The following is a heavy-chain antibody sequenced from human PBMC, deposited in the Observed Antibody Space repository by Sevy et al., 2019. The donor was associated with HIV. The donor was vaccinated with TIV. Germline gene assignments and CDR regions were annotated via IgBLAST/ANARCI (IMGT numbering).Heavy chain of an antibody. Sequence: GGFLRLSCAASGFTFSSYWMSWVRQAPGKGLERVANIKQDGSEKYYVDSVKGRFTISRNNAKNSLYLQINSLGADDTAVYYCARDRGSGNFDYWGQGTLVNVSS. CDR2: IKQDGSEK. J-gene: IGHJ4*02. CDR3: ARDRGSGNFDY. V-gene: IGHV3-7*03. CDR1: GFTFSSYW.